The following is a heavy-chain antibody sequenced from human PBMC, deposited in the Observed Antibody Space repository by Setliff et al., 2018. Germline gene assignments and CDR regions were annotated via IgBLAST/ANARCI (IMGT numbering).Heavy chain of an antibody. D-gene: IGHD2-15*01. Sequence: PGGSLRLSCAACGFSFSSYDIHWVRQGTGKGLEWVSAIGTAGDTDYPGSVKGQFTIYRENAKNTLYLQMNSLRAEDTAVYYCAKREIIAVTRWFDPWGQGTLVTVSS. J-gene: IGHJ5*02. V-gene: IGHV3-13*03. CDR2: IGTAGDT. CDR3: AKREIIAVTRWFDP. CDR1: GFSFSSYD.